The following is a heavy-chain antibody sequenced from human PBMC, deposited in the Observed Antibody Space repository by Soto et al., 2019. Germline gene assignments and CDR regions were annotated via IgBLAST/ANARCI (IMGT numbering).Heavy chain of an antibody. V-gene: IGHV3-23*01. CDR2: MSATGGST. CDR3: AKSWGDTWQESAFDF. D-gene: IGHD5-18*01. CDR1: GFSFSSYS. Sequence: EVQLLESGGDLIQPGGSLRLSCAASGFSFSSYSMSWVRQAPGKGLEWVSGMSATGGSTYYADSVQVRFIISRDNSRKTLYLQMNSLRAHDTSLYYCAKSWGDTWQESAFDFWGLGTMVTVSA. J-gene: IGHJ3*01.